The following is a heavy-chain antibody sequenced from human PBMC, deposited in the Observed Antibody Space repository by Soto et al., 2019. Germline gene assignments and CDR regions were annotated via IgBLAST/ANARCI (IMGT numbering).Heavy chain of an antibody. D-gene: IGHD4-17*01. Sequence: QVQLVQSGAEVKKPGASVKVSCKASGYTFTSYDINWVRQATGQGLEWMGWMNPNSGNTGYAQKFQGRVTMTRNTSRSNAYMELSSLRSEDTAVYYCARSDPPLCGDYERNWYFDLWGRGTLVTVSS. V-gene: IGHV1-8*01. CDR2: MNPNSGNT. CDR1: GYTFTSYD. CDR3: ARSDPPLCGDYERNWYFDL. J-gene: IGHJ2*01.